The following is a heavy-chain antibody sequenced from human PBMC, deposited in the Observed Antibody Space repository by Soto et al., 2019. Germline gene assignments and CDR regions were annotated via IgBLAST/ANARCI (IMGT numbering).Heavy chain of an antibody. D-gene: IGHD3-10*01. J-gene: IGHJ4*02. CDR2: VYYTGTT. Sequence: SETLSLTCTVSGYSITGGGYYWNWVRQLPGKGLEWIGCVYYTGTTYYNPSLKSRITISIDSSKNQFSLTLSSVTAADTALYICARGAPRGRGVPTYLHYWGQGTLVTVSS. CDR3: ARGAPRGRGVPTYLHY. V-gene: IGHV4-31*03. CDR1: GYSITGGGYY.